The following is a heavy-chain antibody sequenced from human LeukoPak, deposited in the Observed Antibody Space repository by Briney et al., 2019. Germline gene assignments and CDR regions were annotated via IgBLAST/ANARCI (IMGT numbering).Heavy chain of an antibody. J-gene: IGHJ6*03. V-gene: IGHV1-18*04. Sequence: ASVKVSCKASGYTFIGYYMHWVRQAPGQGLEWMGWISAYNGNTNYAQKLQGRVTMTTDTSTSTAYMELRNLRSDDTAVYYCARVRMNPIYYYYYYMDVWGKGTTVTVSS. CDR3: ARVRMNPIYYYYYYMDV. CDR1: GYTFIGYY. CDR2: ISAYNGNT.